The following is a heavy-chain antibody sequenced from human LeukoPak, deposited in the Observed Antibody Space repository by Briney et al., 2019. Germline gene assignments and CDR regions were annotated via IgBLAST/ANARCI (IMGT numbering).Heavy chain of an antibody. V-gene: IGHV3-23*01. CDR3: RYCSNTRCLRG. D-gene: IGHD2-2*01. Sequence: PGGSLRLSCAASGFTFSSYVMSWVRQAPGKGLEWVSDISDSGGRTYYADSVKGRFTISRDNSKNTLYLQMNSLRAEDTAVYYCRYCSNTRCLRGWGQGTLVTVSS. J-gene: IGHJ4*02. CDR2: ISDSGGRT. CDR1: GFTFSSYV.